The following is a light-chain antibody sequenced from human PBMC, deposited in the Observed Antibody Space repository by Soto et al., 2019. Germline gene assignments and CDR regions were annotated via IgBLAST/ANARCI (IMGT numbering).Light chain of an antibody. J-gene: IGKJ1*01. CDR3: QQRSNWPPT. CDR2: DAS. Sequence: EIVLTPSPATLSLSPGERATLSCGASQSVISNLAWHQQKPGQAPRILMYDASTRATGIPARFSGSGSGTDFTLTISSLEPEDFAVYYCQQRSNWPPTFGQGTKVDIK. V-gene: IGKV3-11*01. CDR1: QSVISN.